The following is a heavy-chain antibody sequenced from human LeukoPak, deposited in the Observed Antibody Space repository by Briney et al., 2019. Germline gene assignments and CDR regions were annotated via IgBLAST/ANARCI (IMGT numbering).Heavy chain of an antibody. V-gene: IGHV2-70*11. J-gene: IGHJ4*02. D-gene: IGHD6-13*01. CDR3: ARMRRYSSSWYPTDY. CDR1: GFSLSTSGMY. Sequence: SGPTLVNPTQTLTLTCTFSGFSLSTSGMYVSWIPQPPGKALEWLARIDWDDAKYYSPSLKTRLTISKDTSKNQVVLTMTNMDPVDTATYYCARMRRYSSSWYPTDYWGQGTLVTVSS. CDR2: IDWDDAK.